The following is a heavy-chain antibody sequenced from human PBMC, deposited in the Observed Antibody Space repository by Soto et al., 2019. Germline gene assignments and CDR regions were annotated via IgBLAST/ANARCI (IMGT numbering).Heavy chain of an antibody. CDR1: GFTFTSNT. D-gene: IGHD6-19*01. CDR2: ITPTGGT. Sequence: EVQLLESGGGLVQPGGSLRLFCAASGFTFTSNTMTWVRQAPGKGLEWVSTITPTGGTFYGDTVKGRFTISRDNSKSTLYLQMNSLRADDTAVYYCARTDKFNSQSSGWANRFDYWGQGTLVTVSS. V-gene: IGHV3-23*01. J-gene: IGHJ4*02. CDR3: ARTDKFNSQSSGWANRFDY.